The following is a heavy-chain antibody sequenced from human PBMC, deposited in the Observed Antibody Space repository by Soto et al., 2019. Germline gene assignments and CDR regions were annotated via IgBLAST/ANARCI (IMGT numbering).Heavy chain of an antibody. CDR1: GFTFNIYG. J-gene: IGHJ4*02. V-gene: IGHV3-30*18. CDR2: ISYDGSNQ. CDR3: AKDQASGQGSFDS. Sequence: GGSLRLSCAASGFTFNIYGMHWVRQAPDKGLEWVALISYDGSNQYYADSVKGRFTISRDNSKNTLFLQMNSLRADDTAVYYCAKDQASGQGSFDSWGQGTLVTISS.